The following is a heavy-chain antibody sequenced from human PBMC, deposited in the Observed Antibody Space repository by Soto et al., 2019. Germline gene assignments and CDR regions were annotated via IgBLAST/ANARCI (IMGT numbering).Heavy chain of an antibody. V-gene: IGHV4-59*01. CDR1: GGSISSYY. D-gene: IGHD3-22*01. Sequence: SETLSLTCTVSGGSISSYYWSWIRQPPGKGLEWIGYIYYSGSTNYNPSLKSRVTISVDTSKNQFSLKLSSVTAADTAVYYCARYSSGSPYYYYGMDVWGQGTTVTVSS. CDR2: IYYSGST. CDR3: ARYSSGSPYYYYGMDV. J-gene: IGHJ6*02.